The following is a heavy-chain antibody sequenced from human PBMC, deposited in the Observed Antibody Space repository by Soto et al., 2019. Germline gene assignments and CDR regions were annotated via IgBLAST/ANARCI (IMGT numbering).Heavy chain of an antibody. Sequence: PVKVSRKASAATVTSPTINLVRQAPGQELEWMGRIIPILGIANYAQKFQGRVTITADKSTSTAYMELRSLSSEVTAVYYCASDSIAMVRGATNMHVWG. D-gene: IGHD3-10*01. CDR1: AATVTSPT. V-gene: IGHV1-69*02. CDR2: IIPILGIA. J-gene: IGHJ6*02. CDR3: ASDSIAMVRGATNMHV.